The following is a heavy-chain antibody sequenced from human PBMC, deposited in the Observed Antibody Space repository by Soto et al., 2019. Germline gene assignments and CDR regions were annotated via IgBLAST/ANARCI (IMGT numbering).Heavy chain of an antibody. CDR2: IIPIFGIA. J-gene: IGHJ6*02. Sequence: QVQLVQSGAEVKKPGSSVKVSCKASGGTFSRYSITWVRQAPGHGLEWIGRIIPIFGIASYAQTFQGRATIAGDECTGTAYMGVSRLRSDDTAVYYCAGEDRDREPGLVPAGIDGMDVWGHGTTVSVSS. D-gene: IGHD2-2*01. V-gene: IGHV1-69*02. CDR1: GGTFSRYS. CDR3: AGEDRDREPGLVPAGIDGMDV.